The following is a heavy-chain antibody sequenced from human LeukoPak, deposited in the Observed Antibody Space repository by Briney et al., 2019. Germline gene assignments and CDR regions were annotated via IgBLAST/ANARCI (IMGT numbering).Heavy chain of an antibody. Sequence: GGSLRLSCAASGFTFSRNAMNWVRQAPGKGLEWVSGISGSGGSTYYAESVKGRFTISRDNSENTLYLQMNSLRAEDTAVYYCARAVYGGAFDIWGQGTMVTVSS. CDR2: ISGSGGST. CDR3: ARAVYGGAFDI. J-gene: IGHJ3*02. CDR1: GFTFSRNA. V-gene: IGHV3-23*01. D-gene: IGHD4-23*01.